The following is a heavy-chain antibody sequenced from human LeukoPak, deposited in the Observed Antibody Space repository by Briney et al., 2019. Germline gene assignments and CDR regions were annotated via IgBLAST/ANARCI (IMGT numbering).Heavy chain of an antibody. Sequence: GRSLRLSCAASGFTFSSYGMHWVRQAPGKGLEWVAVISYDGSDKYYADSVKGRFTISRDNSKNTLYLQMNSLRAEDTAVYYCAKDSCGGDCSLLDYWGQGTLVTVSS. CDR3: AKDSCGGDCSLLDY. V-gene: IGHV3-30*18. CDR2: ISYDGSDK. D-gene: IGHD2-21*02. CDR1: GFTFSSYG. J-gene: IGHJ4*02.